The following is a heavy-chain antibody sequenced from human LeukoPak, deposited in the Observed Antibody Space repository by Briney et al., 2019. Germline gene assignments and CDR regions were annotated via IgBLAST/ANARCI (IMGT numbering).Heavy chain of an antibody. D-gene: IGHD1-26*01. CDR3: ARAHNSGSYSIDY. Sequence: SETLSLTCTVSGGSISSYYWNWIRQPPGKGLEWIGYIYYIGSTSYNPSLKSRLTMSIDTSKDQFSLKLSSVTAADTAIYFCARAHNSGSYSIDYWGQGTLVTVSS. CDR2: IYYIGST. CDR1: GGSISSYY. J-gene: IGHJ4*02. V-gene: IGHV4-59*08.